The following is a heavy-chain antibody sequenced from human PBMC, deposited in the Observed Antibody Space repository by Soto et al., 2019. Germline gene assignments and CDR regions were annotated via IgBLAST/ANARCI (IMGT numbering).Heavy chain of an antibody. D-gene: IGHD6-19*01. CDR1: GFTFDDYA. CDR3: AKDNDARFHTQYSSGDFDY. V-gene: IGHV3-9*01. J-gene: IGHJ4*02. CDR2: ISWNSGSI. Sequence: EVQLVESGGGLVQPGRSLRLSCAASGFTFDDYAMHWVRQAPGKGLEWVSGISWNSGSICYADSVKGRFTISRDNAKNSLYLQMNSLRAEDTALYYCAKDNDARFHTQYSSGDFDYWGQGTLVTVSS.